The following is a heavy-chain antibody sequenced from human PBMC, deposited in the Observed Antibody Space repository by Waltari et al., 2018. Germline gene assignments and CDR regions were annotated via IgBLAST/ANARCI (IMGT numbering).Heavy chain of an antibody. J-gene: IGHJ4*02. V-gene: IGHV3-23*01. CDR3: ASLGGDYYDSSGLFDY. Sequence: EVQLLESGGGLVQPGGSLRLSCAASGFTFSSYSMSWVRQAPGKGLEWVSAISGSGGSTYYADAVKGRLTISRDNSKNTLYLQMNSLRAEDTAVYYCASLGGDYYDSSGLFDYWGQGTLVTVSS. CDR1: GFTFSSYS. D-gene: IGHD3-22*01. CDR2: ISGSGGST.